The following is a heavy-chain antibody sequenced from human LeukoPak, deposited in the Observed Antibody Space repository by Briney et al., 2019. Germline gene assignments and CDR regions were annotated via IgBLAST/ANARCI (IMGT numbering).Heavy chain of an antibody. J-gene: IGHJ4*02. V-gene: IGHV3-23*01. Sequence: GGSLRLSCAASGFTSGIYAVSWVRQAPGKGLEWVSAFSGGGDSYYADSVKGRFTISRDNSKNTLFLQMNSLRAEDTAVYYCARGGYSSSWYHFDYWGQGTLVTVSS. CDR1: GFTSGIYA. D-gene: IGHD6-13*01. CDR2: FSGGGDS. CDR3: ARGGYSSSWYHFDY.